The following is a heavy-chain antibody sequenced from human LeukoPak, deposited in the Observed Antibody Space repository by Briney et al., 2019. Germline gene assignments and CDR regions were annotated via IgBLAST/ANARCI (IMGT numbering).Heavy chain of an antibody. J-gene: IGHJ5*02. CDR3: ARVFVRWFGDQSRGFDP. CDR2: INSNKGGT. Sequence: ASVKVSCKASGYTFTGYYMHWVRQAPGQGLEGMGWINSNKGGTNYAKKFHARVTMTRDTSISTTYIELSRMRYDDTAVYYCARVFVRWFGDQSRGFDPWGQGTLVTVSS. V-gene: IGHV1-2*02. D-gene: IGHD3-10*01. CDR1: GYTFTGYY.